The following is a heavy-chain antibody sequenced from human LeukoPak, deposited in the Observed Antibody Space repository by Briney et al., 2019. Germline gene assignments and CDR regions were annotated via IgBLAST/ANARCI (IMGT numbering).Heavy chain of an antibody. J-gene: IGHJ4*02. V-gene: IGHV4-4*09. CDR3: ARLGSYHDF. CDR1: GASISNYY. CDR2: IHSSGGG. Sequence: SETLSLTCTVSGASISNYYWSWIRQTPEKGLEWMGHIHSSGGGSYYPSLKSRLTLSIDTSRNQLSLKLPSVTAADTAVYFCARLGSYHDFWGQGALVTVSS. D-gene: IGHD1-26*01.